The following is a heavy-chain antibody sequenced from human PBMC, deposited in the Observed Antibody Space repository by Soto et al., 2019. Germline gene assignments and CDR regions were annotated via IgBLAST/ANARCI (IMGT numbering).Heavy chain of an antibody. V-gene: IGHV1-3*05. Sequence: QVPLLQSGAEKKEPGASVKVSCKASGYTFNSYGIHWVRQAPGQRLEWMGWINIGNGNTKYSQNFQGRVTITRDTSATTAYMDLTSLTSEDTAVYYCARDDYYDSSGYYRGLGAFDFWGQGTMVTVSS. CDR2: INIGNGNT. D-gene: IGHD3-22*01. CDR1: GYTFNSYG. CDR3: ARDDYYDSSGYYRGLGAFDF. J-gene: IGHJ3*01.